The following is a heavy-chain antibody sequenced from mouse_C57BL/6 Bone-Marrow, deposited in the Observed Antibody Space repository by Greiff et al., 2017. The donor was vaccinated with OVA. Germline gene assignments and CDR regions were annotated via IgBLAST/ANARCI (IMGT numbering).Heavy chain of an antibody. CDR3: ARRDSSGAMGY. CDR2: IYPRSGNT. V-gene: IGHV1-81*01. J-gene: IGHJ4*01. D-gene: IGHD1-3*01. Sequence: VKVVESGAELARPGASVKLSCKASGYTFTSYGISWVKQRTGQGLEWIGEIYPRSGNTYYNEKFKGKATLTADKSSSTAYMELRSLTSEDSAVYFCARRDSSGAMGYWGQGTSVTVSS. CDR1: GYTFTSYG.